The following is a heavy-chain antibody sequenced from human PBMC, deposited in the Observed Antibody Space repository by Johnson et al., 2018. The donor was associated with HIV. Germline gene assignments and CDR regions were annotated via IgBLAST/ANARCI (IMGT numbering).Heavy chain of an antibody. J-gene: IGHJ3*02. Sequence: VQVVESGGGVVQPGRSLRLSCAASGFTFSSYAMHWVRQAPGKGLEWVAVISYDGSNKYYADSVKGRFTISRDNSKNTLYLQMNSLRAEDTAVYYCAIDMASGAFDIWGQGTMVTVSS. CDR1: GFTFSSYA. CDR2: ISYDGSNK. CDR3: AIDMASGAFDI. D-gene: IGHD1-1*01. V-gene: IGHV3-30*14.